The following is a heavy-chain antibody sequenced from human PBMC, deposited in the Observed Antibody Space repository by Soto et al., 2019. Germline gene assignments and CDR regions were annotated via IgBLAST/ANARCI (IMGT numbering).Heavy chain of an antibody. V-gene: IGHV1-18*01. CDR3: ARLLLAVAGKTGGWFDP. CDR2: ISAYNGNT. Sequence: QVQLVQSGAEVKKPGASVKVSCKASGYTFTSYGISWVRQAPGQGLEWMGWISAYNGNTNYAQKLRGRVTMTTDTATSTAYMELRSLRSDDTAVYYCARLLLAVAGKTGGWFDPWGQGTLVTVSS. D-gene: IGHD6-19*01. CDR1: GYTFTSYG. J-gene: IGHJ5*02.